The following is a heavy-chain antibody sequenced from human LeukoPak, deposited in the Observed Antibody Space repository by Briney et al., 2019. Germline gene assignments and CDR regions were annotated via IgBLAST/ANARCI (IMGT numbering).Heavy chain of an antibody. CDR1: GGSITSYY. Sequence: SETLSLTCTVSGGSITSYYWSWIRQPPGKGLEWIGYIYNSGSTNYNPSLKSRVTISVDTSKNQFSLKLSSVTAADTAVYYCARLYSSSLGRVFDYWGQGTLVTVSS. V-gene: IGHV4-59*01. D-gene: IGHD4-11*01. CDR3: ARLYSSSLGRVFDY. CDR2: IYNSGST. J-gene: IGHJ4*02.